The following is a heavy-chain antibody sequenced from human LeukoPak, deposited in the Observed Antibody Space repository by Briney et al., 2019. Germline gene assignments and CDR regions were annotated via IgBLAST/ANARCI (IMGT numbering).Heavy chain of an antibody. CDR3: ARIVGATRGSGFDY. D-gene: IGHD1-26*01. Sequence: ASVKVSCKASGYTFTGYYMHWVRQAPGQGLEWMGRINPNSGGTNYAQKFQGRVTMTRDTSTSTVYMELSSLRSEDTAVYYCARIVGATRGSGFDYWGQGTLVTVSS. CDR2: INPNSGGT. J-gene: IGHJ4*02. CDR1: GYTFTGYY. V-gene: IGHV1-2*06.